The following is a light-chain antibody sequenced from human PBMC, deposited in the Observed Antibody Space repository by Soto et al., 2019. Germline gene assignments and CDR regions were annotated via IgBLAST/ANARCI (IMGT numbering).Light chain of an antibody. Sequence: HSALTQPPSASGSPGQSVTICCTGTSSDVGGYNYVSWYQQHPGKAPKLMIYEVSKRPSGVPDRFSGSKSGNTASLTVSGLQAEDEADYYCSSYAGSVYVFGTGTKSPS. CDR1: SSDVGGYNY. J-gene: IGLJ1*01. CDR3: SSYAGSVYV. CDR2: EVS. V-gene: IGLV2-8*01.